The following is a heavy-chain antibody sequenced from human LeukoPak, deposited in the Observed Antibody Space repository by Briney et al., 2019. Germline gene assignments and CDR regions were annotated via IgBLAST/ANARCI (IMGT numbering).Heavy chain of an antibody. CDR1: GFTFSSYA. J-gene: IGHJ6*02. CDR2: ISGSGGST. D-gene: IGHD2-2*01. Sequence: SGGSLRLSCAASGFTFSSYAMSWVRQAPGKGLEWVSAISGSGGSTYYADSVKGRFTISRDNSKNTLYLQMNSLRAEDTAVYYCEKEDPNCSSTSCYSYYYYGMDVWGQGTTVTVSS. CDR3: EKEDPNCSSTSCYSYYYYGMDV. V-gene: IGHV3-23*01.